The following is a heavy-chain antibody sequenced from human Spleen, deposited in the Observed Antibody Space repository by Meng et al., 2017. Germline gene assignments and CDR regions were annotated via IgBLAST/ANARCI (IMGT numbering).Heavy chain of an antibody. J-gene: IGHJ4*02. CDR1: GSTFSSYA. CDR3: ARDHDYYDSSGYYIFDY. D-gene: IGHD3-22*01. V-gene: IGHV3-23*01. Sequence: GESLKISCAASGSTFSSYAMSWVRQAPGKGLEWVSAISGSGGSTYYADSVKGRFTISRDNSKNTLYLQMNSLRAEDTAVYYCARDHDYYDSSGYYIFDYWGQGTLVTVSS. CDR2: ISGSGGST.